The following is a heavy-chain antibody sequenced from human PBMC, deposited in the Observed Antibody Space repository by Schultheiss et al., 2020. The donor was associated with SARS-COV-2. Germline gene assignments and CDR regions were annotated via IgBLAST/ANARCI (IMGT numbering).Heavy chain of an antibody. J-gene: IGHJ6*02. V-gene: IGHV4-59*01. CDR3: ARDRGYSYCYEYYYYGMDV. CDR1: GGSISSYY. CDR2: IYYSGST. Sequence: SETLSLTCTVSGGSISSYYWSWIRQPPGKGLEWIGYIYYSGSTNYNPSLKSRVTISVDTSNNQFSLKLSSVTAADTAVYYCARDRGYSYCYEYYYYGMDVWGQGTTVTVSS. D-gene: IGHD5-18*01.